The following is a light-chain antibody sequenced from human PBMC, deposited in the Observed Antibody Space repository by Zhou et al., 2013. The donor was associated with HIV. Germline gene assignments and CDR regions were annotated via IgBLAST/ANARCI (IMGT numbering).Light chain of an antibody. V-gene: IGKV1-39*01. CDR2: AAS. CDR3: QQSYNTPWT. Sequence: DIQMTQSPSSLSASVGDRVTITCRASQSISSYLNWYQQKPGKAPKLLIYAASSLQSGVPSRFSGSGSGTEFTLTITSLQPEDFATYYCQQSYNTPWTFGQGTKVEI. J-gene: IGKJ1*01. CDR1: QSISSY.